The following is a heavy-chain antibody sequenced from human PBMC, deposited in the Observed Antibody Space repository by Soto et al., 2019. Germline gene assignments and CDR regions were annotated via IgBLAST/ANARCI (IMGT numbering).Heavy chain of an antibody. CDR1: GFTFSSYS. CDR2: ISSSSSTI. V-gene: IGHV3-48*01. Sequence: GGSLRLSCAASGFTFSSYSMNWVRQAPGKGLEWVSYISSSSSTIYYADSVKGRFTISRDNAKNSLYLQMNSLRAEDTAVYYCARYRSGYYQTYYYYYYMDVWGKGTTVTVSS. D-gene: IGHD3-3*01. CDR3: ARYRSGYYQTYYYYYYMDV. J-gene: IGHJ6*03.